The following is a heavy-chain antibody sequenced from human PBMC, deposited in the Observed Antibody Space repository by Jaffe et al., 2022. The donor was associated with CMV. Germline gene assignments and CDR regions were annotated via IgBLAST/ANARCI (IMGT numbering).Heavy chain of an antibody. D-gene: IGHD2-2*01. V-gene: IGHV4-34*01. Sequence: QVQLQQWGAGLLKPSETLSLTCAVYGGSFSGYYWSWIRQPPGKGLEWIGEINHSGSTNYNPSLKSRVTISVDTSKNQFSLKLSSVTAADTAVYYCARNPLRYCSSTSCYYFDYWGQGTLVTVSS. J-gene: IGHJ4*02. CDR3: ARNPLRYCSSTSCYYFDY. CDR2: INHSGST. CDR1: GGSFSGYY.